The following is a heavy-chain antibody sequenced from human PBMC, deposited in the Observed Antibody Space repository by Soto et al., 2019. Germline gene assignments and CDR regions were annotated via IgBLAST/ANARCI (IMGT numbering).Heavy chain of an antibody. CDR1: GYTFTGYY. CDR2: INPNSGGT. V-gene: IGHV1-2*04. CDR3: ARGIGSSWYAYFDY. Sequence: ASVKVSCKASGYTFTGYYMHCVRQAPGQGLEWMGWINPNSGGTNYAQKFQGWVTMTRDTSISTAYMELSRLRSDDTAVYYCARGIGSSWYAYFDYWGQGTLVTVSS. D-gene: IGHD6-13*01. J-gene: IGHJ4*02.